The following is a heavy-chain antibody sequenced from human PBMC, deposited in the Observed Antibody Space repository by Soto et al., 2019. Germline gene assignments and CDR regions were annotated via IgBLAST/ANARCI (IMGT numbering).Heavy chain of an antibody. CDR3: ARDRIQLRLGKYSFNGMDV. V-gene: IGHV1-69*06. Sequence: QVQLVQSGAEMRKPGSSLRVSCKASGGTFSDYAFSWVRQAPGQGLEWMGGIVPRFGSPNYAQKFGGRVNITADISSSTVYLALSSLRFADTAVYFCARDRIQLRLGKYSFNGMDVWGQGTTIIVSS. D-gene: IGHD3-16*01. J-gene: IGHJ6*02. CDR1: GGTFSDYA. CDR2: IVPRFGSP.